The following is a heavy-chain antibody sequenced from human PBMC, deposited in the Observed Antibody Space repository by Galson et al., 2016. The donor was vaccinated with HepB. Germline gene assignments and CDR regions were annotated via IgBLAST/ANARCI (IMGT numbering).Heavy chain of an antibody. V-gene: IGHV3-11*01. CDR3: AKDMTTMVRGVMHY. CDR1: GFTFSDYY. CDR2: ISSRSSTI. D-gene: IGHD3-10*01. J-gene: IGHJ4*02. Sequence: SLRLSCAASGFTFSDYYMNWIRQAPGKGLEWISYISSRSSTIYYADSVKGRFTISRDNAKNSLFLQMNSLRAEDTALYYCAKDMTTMVRGVMHYWGQGTLVTVSS.